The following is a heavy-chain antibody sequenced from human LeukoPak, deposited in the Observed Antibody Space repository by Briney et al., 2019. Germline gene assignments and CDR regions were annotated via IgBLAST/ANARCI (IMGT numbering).Heavy chain of an antibody. V-gene: IGHV4-59*01. CDR3: ARQGYKSGWYPTFDF. Sequence: ASETLSLTCTVSGDSIDTYYGSWLRRPPGKGLEWIGHVYYAGITDYNPSLQSRVTISVDPSRNQLSLQLNSVTAEDTAVYYCARQGYKSGWYPTFDFWGPGTQVIVSS. D-gene: IGHD6-19*01. CDR2: VYYAGIT. CDR1: GDSIDTYY. J-gene: IGHJ4*02.